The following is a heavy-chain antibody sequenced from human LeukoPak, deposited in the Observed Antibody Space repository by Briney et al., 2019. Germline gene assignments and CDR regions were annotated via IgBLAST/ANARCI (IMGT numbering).Heavy chain of an antibody. CDR1: GGSISSYY. D-gene: IGHD3-22*01. V-gene: IGHV4-59*01. CDR3: ARSARVRGVVVVIPDAFDI. Sequence: SETLSLTCTVSGGSISSYYWSWIRQPPGKGLEWIGYIYYGGSTNYNPSLKSRVTISVDTSKNQFSLKLSSVTAADTAVYYCARSARVRGVVVVIPDAFDIWGQGTMVTVSS. J-gene: IGHJ3*02. CDR2: IYYGGST.